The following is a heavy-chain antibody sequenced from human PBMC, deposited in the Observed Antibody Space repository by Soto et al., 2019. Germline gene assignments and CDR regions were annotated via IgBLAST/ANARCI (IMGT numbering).Heavy chain of an antibody. CDR1: GGSISSDNSY. CDR3: ARAKQQLVDY. D-gene: IGHD6-13*01. V-gene: IGHV4-31*03. CDR2: ISYSGST. Sequence: QVQLQESSPGLVKPSQTLSLTCTVSGGSISSDNSYWSWIRQPPGKGLEWMGYISYSGSTYYNPSLKSRISISVDTSTNLFSLRLTSVTAADTAVYYCARAKQQLVDYWGQGTLVTVSS. J-gene: IGHJ4*02.